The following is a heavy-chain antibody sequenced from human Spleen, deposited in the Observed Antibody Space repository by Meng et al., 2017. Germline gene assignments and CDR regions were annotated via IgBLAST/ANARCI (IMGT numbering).Heavy chain of an antibody. Sequence: SVKVSCKASGGTFSSYAISWGRQDPGQRLAWMGGIIPIFGTANYAQKFQGRVTITTDESTSTAYMELSSLRSEDRAVYYCARVGVNYYDGSGYYLDWGQGTLVTVSS. CDR2: IIPIFGTA. CDR1: GGTFSSYA. J-gene: IGHJ4*02. V-gene: IGHV1-69*05. D-gene: IGHD3-22*01. CDR3: ARVGVNYYDGSGYYLD.